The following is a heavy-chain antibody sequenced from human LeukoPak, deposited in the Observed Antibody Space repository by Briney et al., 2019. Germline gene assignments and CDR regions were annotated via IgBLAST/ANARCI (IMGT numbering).Heavy chain of an antibody. D-gene: IGHD1-26*01. Sequence: SETLSLTCDVSGASVRSYWWGWVRQPAGKGLEWLGRIYSTGSTRFNPSLKSRLTLSIDTSTNQFSLKLTSVTAADTAAYFCARQGYTVSYYFLDYWSQGTLVTVSS. J-gene: IGHJ4*02. CDR3: ARQGYTVSYYFLDY. CDR1: GASVRSYW. V-gene: IGHV4-4*07. CDR2: IYSTGST.